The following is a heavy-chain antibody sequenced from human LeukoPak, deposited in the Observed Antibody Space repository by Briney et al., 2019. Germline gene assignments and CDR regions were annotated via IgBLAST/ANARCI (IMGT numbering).Heavy chain of an antibody. CDR2: IYHSGST. Sequence: SETLSLTCTVSGYSISSGYYWGWIRQPPGEGLEWIGSIYHSGSTYYNPSLKSRVTISVDTSKNQFSLKLSSVTAADTAVYYCARDRVAAAAYGQLNWFDPWGQGTLVTVSS. CDR1: GYSISSGYY. CDR3: ARDRVAAAAYGQLNWFDP. V-gene: IGHV4-38-2*02. J-gene: IGHJ5*02. D-gene: IGHD6-13*01.